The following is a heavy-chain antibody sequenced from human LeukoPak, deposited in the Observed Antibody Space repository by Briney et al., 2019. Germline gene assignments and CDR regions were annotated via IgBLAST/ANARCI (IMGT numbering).Heavy chain of an antibody. CDR1: GYSFTNYW. Sequence: GESLKISCKGSGYSFTNYWIGWVRQMPGKGLEWMGIIYPGDSDTRYSPSFQGQVTISADKSISTAYLQWSSLKASDTAMYYCARQIFYYDSSGYYSQRSHAFDIWGQGTMVTVSS. J-gene: IGHJ3*02. D-gene: IGHD3-22*01. V-gene: IGHV5-51*01. CDR2: IYPGDSDT. CDR3: ARQIFYYDSSGYYSQRSHAFDI.